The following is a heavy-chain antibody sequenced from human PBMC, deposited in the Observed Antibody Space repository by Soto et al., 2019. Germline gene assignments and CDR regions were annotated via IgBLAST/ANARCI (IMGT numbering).Heavy chain of an antibody. CDR1: GESINSGGYY. V-gene: IGHV4-31*03. D-gene: IGHD6-6*01. J-gene: IGHJ4*02. CDR3: ARASSSSSAADY. CDR2: IYDSESA. Sequence: QVQLQESGPGLVKASQTLSLICSVSGESINSGGYYWSWIRHHPGKGLEWIGYIYDSESAYYNPSLKSRVTISLDMSKNHFAMKLSSVTAADTAVYYCARASSSSSAADYWGQGTLVTVSS.